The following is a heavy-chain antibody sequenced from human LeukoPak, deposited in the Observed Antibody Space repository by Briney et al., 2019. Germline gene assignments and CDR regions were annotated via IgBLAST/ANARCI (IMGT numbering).Heavy chain of an antibody. CDR2: ISSSSSYI. CDR1: GFTFSSYS. D-gene: IGHD3-3*01. CDR3: AREHWSKYNDFWSGYVTD. V-gene: IGHV3-21*01. J-gene: IGHJ4*02. Sequence: GGSXXLSXAXXGFTFSSYSMNWVRQARGKGVEWISSISSSSSYIYYADSVKGRFTISREKAKNSVYLQMNSLRAEDTAVYYCAREHWSKYNDFWSGYVTDWGQGALVTVSS.